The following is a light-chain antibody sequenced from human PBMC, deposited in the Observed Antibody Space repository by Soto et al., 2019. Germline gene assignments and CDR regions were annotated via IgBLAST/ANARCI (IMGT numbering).Light chain of an antibody. V-gene: IGKV3-20*01. J-gene: IGKJ2*01. CDR1: QSVSSSF. Sequence: EIVLTQSPGTLSLSPGESATLSCRASQSVSSSFLAWYQQKPGQAPRLLIYGASSRATGIPDRFSGSGSGTDFTLTISRLEPEDFAVYYCQQYRSSPYTFGQGTKLEIK. CDR3: QQYRSSPYT. CDR2: GAS.